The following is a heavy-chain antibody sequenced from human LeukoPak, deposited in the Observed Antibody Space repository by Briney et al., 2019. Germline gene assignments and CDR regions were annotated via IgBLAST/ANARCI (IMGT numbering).Heavy chain of an antibody. CDR2: INLSGST. Sequence: PSETLSLTCAVYGGFFSGYYWSWIRQPPGKGLEWIGEINLSGSTNYNPSLKSRVTISVDTSKNQFSLKLSSVTAADTAVYYCALFTNGGAFDPWGQGTLVTVSS. CDR3: ALFTNGGAFDP. V-gene: IGHV4-34*01. CDR1: GGFFSGYY. D-gene: IGHD1-1*01. J-gene: IGHJ5*02.